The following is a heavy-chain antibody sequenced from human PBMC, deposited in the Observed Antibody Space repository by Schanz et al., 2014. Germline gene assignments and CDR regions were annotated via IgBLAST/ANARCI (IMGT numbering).Heavy chain of an antibody. D-gene: IGHD5-12*01. J-gene: IGHJ3*01. CDR1: GFNFGDYY. CDR3: ARDGGRDGYNLAFDV. CDR2: INPDGSGK. Sequence: VQLVESGGGVVQPGRSLKLSCAASGFNFGDYYMTWVRQAPGKGLESVAKINPDGSGKYYVVSVEGRFIISRDSSKNTLFLQMNSLRAEDTAVYFCARDGGRDGYNLAFDVWGQGTLVTVSS. V-gene: IGHV3-7*03.